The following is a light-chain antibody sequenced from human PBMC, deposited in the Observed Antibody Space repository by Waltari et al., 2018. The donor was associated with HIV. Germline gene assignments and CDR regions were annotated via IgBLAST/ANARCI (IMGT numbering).Light chain of an antibody. Sequence: SYELTQPLSVSVALGQTARITCGGNNIASKNVHWYQQKPGKAPVLVIYRDNIRPSGIPERFSGSNSGNTAILSISRAQAEDEGDYYCQVWDSSTGVFGGGTNLTVL. J-gene: IGLJ3*02. V-gene: IGLV3-9*01. CDR3: QVWDSSTGV. CDR1: NIASKN. CDR2: RDN.